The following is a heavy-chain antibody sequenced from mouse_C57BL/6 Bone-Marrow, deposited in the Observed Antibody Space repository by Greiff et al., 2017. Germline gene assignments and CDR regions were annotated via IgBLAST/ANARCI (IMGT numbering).Heavy chain of an antibody. D-gene: IGHD4-1*01. CDR2: IDPSDSYT. CDR1: GYTFTSYW. V-gene: IGHV1-59*01. J-gene: IGHJ2*01. Sequence: QVHVKQSGAELVRPGTSVKLSCKASGYTFTSYWMHWVKQRPGQGLEWIGVIDPSDSYTNYNQKFKGKATLTVDTSSSTAYMQLSSLTSEDSAVYYCARRLGQGYWGQGTTLTVSS. CDR3: ARRLGQGY.